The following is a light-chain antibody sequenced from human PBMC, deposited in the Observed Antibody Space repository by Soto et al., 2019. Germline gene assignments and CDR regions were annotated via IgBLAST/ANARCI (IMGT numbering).Light chain of an antibody. CDR2: GNG. CDR1: SSNIGAGYD. Sequence: QSVLTQPPSVSGAPGQRVTISCTGSSSNIGAGYDVHWYQQLPGTAPKLLIYGNGNRPSGVPDRFSGSKSGTSASLAITGLQAEDEADYYCQSYDSSLSGGDVFGTGTKLTVL. J-gene: IGLJ1*01. CDR3: QSYDSSLSGGDV. V-gene: IGLV1-40*01.